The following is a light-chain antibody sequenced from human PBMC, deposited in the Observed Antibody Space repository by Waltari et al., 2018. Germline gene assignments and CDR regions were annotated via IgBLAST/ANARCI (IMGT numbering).Light chain of an antibody. CDR2: GNN. V-gene: IGLV1-40*01. J-gene: IGLJ3*02. Sequence: QSVLTQPPSVSGAPGQRVTISCTGDSSNIGAGLDVQWCRQVPLTAPRLLLFGNNNRPSGIPDRFSASKSGTSASLAITGLQADDEADYYCQSYDSSLSALVFGGGTKLTVL. CDR1: SSNIGAGLD. CDR3: QSYDSSLSALV.